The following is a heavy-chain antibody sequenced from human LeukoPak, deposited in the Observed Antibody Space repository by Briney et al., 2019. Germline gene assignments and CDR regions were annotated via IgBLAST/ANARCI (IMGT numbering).Heavy chain of an antibody. V-gene: IGHV3-23*01. CDR2: ISGSGGNT. Sequence: GGSLRLSRATSGFTLSRYSISWVRQAPGKGLEWVSAISGSGGNTYYADSVKGRFTISRDNSKNTLYLQMNSLRAEDTAVHYCAKDAFDIWGQGTMVTVSS. CDR1: GFTLSRYS. J-gene: IGHJ3*02. CDR3: AKDAFDI.